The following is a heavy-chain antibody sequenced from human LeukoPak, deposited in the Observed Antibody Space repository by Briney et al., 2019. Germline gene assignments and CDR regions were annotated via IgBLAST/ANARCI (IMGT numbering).Heavy chain of an antibody. CDR1: GSTIGRNY. V-gene: IGHV3-66*01. CDR2: ISSGGSK. D-gene: IGHD5-24*01. Sequence: HPGDSLRFSFPAFGSTIGRNYMSWARKPPGKGRGWVSVISSGGSKYCADSVKGQFTISRDSSKNTLYLQMKSLRAEDTALYYCSRDRMGTKSFDNWGQGTLVTVSS. CDR3: SRDRMGTKSFDN. J-gene: IGHJ4*02.